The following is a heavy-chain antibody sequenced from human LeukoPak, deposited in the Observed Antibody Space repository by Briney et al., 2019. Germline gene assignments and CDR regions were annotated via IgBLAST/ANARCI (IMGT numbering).Heavy chain of an antibody. CDR1: GFTFSSYA. CDR3: AKDSKGYYDSSGWPYYYYGMDV. Sequence: GGSLRLSCAAPGFTFSSYAMHWVRQAPGKGLEWVSGISWNSGSIGYADSVKGRFTISRDNAKNSLYLQMNSLRAEDTALYYCAKDSKGYYDSSGWPYYYYGMDVWGQGTTVTVSS. V-gene: IGHV3-9*01. D-gene: IGHD3-22*01. CDR2: ISWNSGSI. J-gene: IGHJ6*02.